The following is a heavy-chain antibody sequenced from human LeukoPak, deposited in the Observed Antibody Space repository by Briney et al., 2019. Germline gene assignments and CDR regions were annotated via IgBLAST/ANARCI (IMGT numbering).Heavy chain of an antibody. CDR1: GGSFNGYY. Sequence: SETLSLTCAVYGGSFNGYYWSWIRQPPGKGLEWIGEINHSGSTNYNPSLKSRVTISVDTSKNQFSLKLSSVSAADTAVYYCARATYDYGDFPYAFDIWGQGTMVTVSS. D-gene: IGHD4-17*01. CDR2: INHSGST. V-gene: IGHV4-34*01. J-gene: IGHJ3*02. CDR3: ARATYDYGDFPYAFDI.